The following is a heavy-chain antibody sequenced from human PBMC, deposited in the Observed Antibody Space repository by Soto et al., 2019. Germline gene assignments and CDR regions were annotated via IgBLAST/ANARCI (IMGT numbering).Heavy chain of an antibody. CDR1: GGTFSSYA. Sequence: QVQLVQSGAEVKKPGSSVKVSCKASGGTFSSYAISWVRQATGQGLEWMGGIIPIFGTANYAQKFQGRVTITADESTGTAYMGLSSLRSEDAAVYYCARDCLVWFGYYNGFDPWGQGTLVTVSS. D-gene: IGHD3-10*01. J-gene: IGHJ5*02. CDR2: IIPIFGTA. CDR3: ARDCLVWFGYYNGFDP. V-gene: IGHV1-69*01.